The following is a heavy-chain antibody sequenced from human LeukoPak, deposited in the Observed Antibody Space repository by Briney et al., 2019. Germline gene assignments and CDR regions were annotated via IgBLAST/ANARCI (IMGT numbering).Heavy chain of an antibody. CDR3: ARGPYDSRGNPLDY. CDR2: NNPNSGGT. J-gene: IGHJ4*02. V-gene: IGHV1-2*02. CDR1: GYTFTGYY. Sequence: GASVKVSCKASGYTFTGYYMHWVRQAPGQGLEWMGWNNPNSGGTNYAQKFQGRVTMTRDTSISTAYMELSRLRSDDTAVYYCARGPYDSRGNPLDYWGQGTLVTVSS. D-gene: IGHD3-22*01.